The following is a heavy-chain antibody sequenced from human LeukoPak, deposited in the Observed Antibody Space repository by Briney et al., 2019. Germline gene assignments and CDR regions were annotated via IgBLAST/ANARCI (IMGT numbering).Heavy chain of an antibody. D-gene: IGHD6-13*01. CDR3: ARNARGDRSSWYDY. CDR2: IYSGGST. Sequence: TGGSLRLSCAASGFTVSSNYMSWVRQAPGKGLEWVSVIYSGGSTYYADSVKGRFTISRDNSKNTLYLQMNSLRAEDTAVYYCARNARGDRSSWYDYWGQGTLVTVSS. V-gene: IGHV3-66*01. J-gene: IGHJ4*02. CDR1: GFTVSSNY.